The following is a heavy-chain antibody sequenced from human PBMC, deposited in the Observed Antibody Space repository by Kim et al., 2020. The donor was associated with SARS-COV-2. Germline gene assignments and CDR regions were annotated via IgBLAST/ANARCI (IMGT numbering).Heavy chain of an antibody. CDR2: IYYSGST. Sequence: SETLSLTCTVSGGSISSYYWSWIRQPPGKGLEWIGYIYYSGSTNYNPSLKSRVTISVDTSKNQFSLKLSSVTAADTAVYYCATTGYCSGGSCYPEYFQH. D-gene: IGHD2-15*01. V-gene: IGHV4-59*13. J-gene: IGHJ1*01. CDR3: ATTGYCSGGSCYPEYFQH. CDR1: GGSISSYY.